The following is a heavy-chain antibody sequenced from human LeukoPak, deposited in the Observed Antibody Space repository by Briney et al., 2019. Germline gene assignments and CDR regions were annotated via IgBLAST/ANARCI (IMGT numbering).Heavy chain of an antibody. J-gene: IGHJ5*02. D-gene: IGHD3-22*01. CDR3: ARLVGYYYDSSGWMNWFDP. Sequence: SETLSLTRTVSGGSISSYYWSWIRQPPGKGLEWIGYIYYSGSTNYNPSLKSRVTISVDTSKNQFSLKLSSVTAADTAVYYCARLVGYYYDSSGWMNWFDPWGQGTLVTASS. CDR1: GGSISSYY. V-gene: IGHV4-59*08. CDR2: IYYSGST.